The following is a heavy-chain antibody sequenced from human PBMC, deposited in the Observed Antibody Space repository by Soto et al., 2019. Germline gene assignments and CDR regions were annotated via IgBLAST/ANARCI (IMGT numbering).Heavy chain of an antibody. J-gene: IGHJ4*02. CDR1: GGSISSSHS. CDR2: VYHSGST. D-gene: IGHD2-21*01. Sequence: SETLSLTCAVSGGSISSSHSWSWVRQPPGKGLQWIAEVYHSGSTNYNPSLKSRVTISVDKSKNQFSLTLNSVTAADTAVYFCARAVALPGLFYFDFWGQGSLVTV. V-gene: IGHV4-4*02. CDR3: ARAVALPGLFYFDF.